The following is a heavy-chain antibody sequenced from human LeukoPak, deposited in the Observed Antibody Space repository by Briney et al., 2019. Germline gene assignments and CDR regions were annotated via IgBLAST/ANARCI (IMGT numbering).Heavy chain of an antibody. CDR3: ARPTTGSADYNYYGMDV. J-gene: IGHJ6*02. D-gene: IGHD1-1*01. V-gene: IGHV5-51*01. Sequence: GESLKISCKASGYSFTSYWIAWVRQMPGKGLEWMGIIYPGDSDTRYSPSFQGQVTISADKSISTAYLQWGSLKASDTAMYYCARPTTGSADYNYYGMDVWGQGTTVTVSS. CDR1: GYSFTSYW. CDR2: IYPGDSDT.